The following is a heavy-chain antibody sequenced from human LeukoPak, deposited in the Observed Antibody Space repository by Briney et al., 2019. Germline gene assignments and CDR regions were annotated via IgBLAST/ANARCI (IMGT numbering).Heavy chain of an antibody. CDR1: GGSISSGSXY. CDR3: VREELESGTDDAFDI. V-gene: IGHV4-61*02. J-gene: IGHJ3*02. CDR2: IYTSGST. D-gene: IGHD1-1*01. Sequence: LTCTVXGGSISSGSXYWSWIRQPAGKGLEWIGRIYTSGSTNYNPSLKSRVTISVDTSKNQFSLKLSSVTAADTAVYYCVREELESGTDDAFDIWGQGTMVTVSS.